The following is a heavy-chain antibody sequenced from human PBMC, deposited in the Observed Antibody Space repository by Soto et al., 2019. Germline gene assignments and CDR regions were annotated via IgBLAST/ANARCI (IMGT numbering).Heavy chain of an antibody. Sequence: EVHLLESGGGLVQPGGSLRLSCTASGFTFSSYAMTWVRQAPGRGLEGVSGITASGGRTYYADSVKGRFTVSRDNSKSTLYLQMNSLRAEDTAVYYCAKDTRYGYSVRWSDSWGQGTLVTVSS. D-gene: IGHD4-17*01. V-gene: IGHV3-23*01. CDR2: ITASGGRT. CDR3: AKDTRYGYSVRWSDS. J-gene: IGHJ5*01. CDR1: GFTFSSYA.